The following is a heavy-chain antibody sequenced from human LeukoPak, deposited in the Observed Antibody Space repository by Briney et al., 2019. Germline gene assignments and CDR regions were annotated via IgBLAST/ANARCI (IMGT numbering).Heavy chain of an antibody. J-gene: IGHJ4*02. CDR2: IIPILGIA. V-gene: IGHV1-69*04. D-gene: IGHD6-13*01. CDR3: ARIAAAGTWFDY. CDR1: GGTFSSYA. Sequence: GASVKVSCKASGGTFSSYAISWVRQAPGQGPEWMGRIIPILGIANYAQKFQGRVTITADKSTSTAYMELSSLRSEDTAVYYCARIAAAGTWFDYWCQGTLVTVSS.